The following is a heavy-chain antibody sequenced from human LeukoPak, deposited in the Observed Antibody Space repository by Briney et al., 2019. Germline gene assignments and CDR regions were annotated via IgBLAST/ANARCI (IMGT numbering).Heavy chain of an antibody. CDR2: IKQDGSEK. Sequence: GGSLRLSCAASGFTFSSYWMSWVRQAPGKGLGWVANIKQDGSEKYYVDSVKGRFTISRDNAKNSLYLQMNSLSAEDTAVYYCARVGYCGGDCYGGSLDYWGQGTLVTVSS. CDR3: ARVGYCGGDCYGGSLDY. D-gene: IGHD2-21*01. J-gene: IGHJ4*02. CDR1: GFTFSSYW. V-gene: IGHV3-7*01.